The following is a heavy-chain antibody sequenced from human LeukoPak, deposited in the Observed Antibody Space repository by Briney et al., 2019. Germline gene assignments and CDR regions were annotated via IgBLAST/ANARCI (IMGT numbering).Heavy chain of an antibody. V-gene: IGHV4-59*01. J-gene: IGHJ4*02. CDR1: GVSISTYY. CDR3: ARAGGGWSFDY. D-gene: IGHD6-19*01. CDR2: IYYSGNIYYSGNT. Sequence: SETLSLTCTVSGVSISTYYWSWIRQPPGKGLEWTGYIYYSGNIYYSGNTNYNPSLKSRVTISIDTSKNQFSLKLNSVTAADTAVYYCARAGGGWSFDYWGQGTLVTVSS.